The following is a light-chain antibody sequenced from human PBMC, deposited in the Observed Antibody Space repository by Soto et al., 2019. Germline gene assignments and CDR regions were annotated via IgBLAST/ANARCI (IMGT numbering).Light chain of an antibody. CDR2: AAS. CDR3: QHYNSNPWT. V-gene: IGKV1-5*01. J-gene: IGKJ1*01. Sequence: DIQMTQSPSTVSASVGDRVTITCWASQIINGWLAWYQQKPGKAPKLLIYAASNLLSGVPSRFSGSGSGTVFTLTIFSVQPDDSATYYCQHYNSNPWTFGQGTMVEVK. CDR1: QIINGW.